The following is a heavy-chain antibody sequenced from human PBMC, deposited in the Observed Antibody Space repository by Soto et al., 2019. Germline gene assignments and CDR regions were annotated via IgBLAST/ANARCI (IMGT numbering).Heavy chain of an antibody. CDR2: IYHSGST. D-gene: IGHD5-18*01. CDR3: ARCGEGYGYSRDFDY. Sequence: SETLSLTCAVSGGSISSSNWWSWVRQPPGKGLEWIGEIYHSGSTNYNPSLKSRVTISVDKSKNQFSLKLSSVTAADTAVYYCARCGEGYGYSRDFDYWGQGTLVTVSS. J-gene: IGHJ4*02. CDR1: GGSISSSNW. V-gene: IGHV4-4*02.